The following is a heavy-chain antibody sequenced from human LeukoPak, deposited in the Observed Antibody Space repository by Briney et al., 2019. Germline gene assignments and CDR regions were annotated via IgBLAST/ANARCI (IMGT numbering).Heavy chain of an antibody. Sequence: GGSLRLSCAASGFTFSSYEMNWVRQAPGKGLEWLSYISSSGSTIYYADSVKGRFTISRDNAKNSPYLQMNSLRAEDTAVYYCARVLGGSYGPFDYWGQGTLVTVSS. CDR1: GFTFSSYE. V-gene: IGHV3-48*03. J-gene: IGHJ4*02. CDR2: ISSSGSTI. CDR3: ARVLGGSYGPFDY. D-gene: IGHD5-18*01.